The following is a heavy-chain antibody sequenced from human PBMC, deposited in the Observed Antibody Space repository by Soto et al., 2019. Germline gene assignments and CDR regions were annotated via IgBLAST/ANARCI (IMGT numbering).Heavy chain of an antibody. CDR1: GYTFTNYG. V-gene: IGHV1-18*01. CDR2: INVYNGNT. CDR3: ARGVGSGSYYNQYNWFDP. D-gene: IGHD3-10*01. Sequence: QVQLVQSGDEVKKPGASVKVSCKASGYTFTNYGISWVRQAPGQGLEWMGWINVYNGNTKYAQKVQGRVTMTTDTSTSTAYMELRSLRSDDTAVYYCARGVGSGSYYNQYNWFDPWGQGTLVTVSS. J-gene: IGHJ5*02.